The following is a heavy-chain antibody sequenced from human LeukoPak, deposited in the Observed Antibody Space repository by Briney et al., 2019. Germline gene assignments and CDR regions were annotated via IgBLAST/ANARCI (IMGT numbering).Heavy chain of an antibody. CDR3: ARHRAIAAAGRFVRGHDY. Sequence: SETLSLTCAVYGGSFSGYYWSWIRQPPGKGLEWIGEINHSGSTNYNPSLKSRVTISVDTSKNQFSLKLSSVTAADTAVYYCARHRAIAAAGRFVRGHDYWGQGPWSPSPQ. V-gene: IGHV4-34*01. J-gene: IGHJ4*02. CDR2: INHSGST. D-gene: IGHD6-13*01. CDR1: GGSFSGYY.